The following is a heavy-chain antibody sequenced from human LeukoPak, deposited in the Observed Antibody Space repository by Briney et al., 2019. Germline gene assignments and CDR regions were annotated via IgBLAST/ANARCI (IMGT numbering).Heavy chain of an antibody. Sequence: PGGSLRLSCAASGFIFNNYGLVWVRQAPGKGLECVSAISNDGGGTTYAVFVKGRFSVSRDNSKNTLFLQMNSLRAEDTALYYCAKGSSGYFLDLWGQGTLVTVSS. CDR1: GFIFNNYG. J-gene: IGHJ5*02. D-gene: IGHD3-22*01. V-gene: IGHV3-23*01. CDR3: AKGSSGYFLDL. CDR2: ISNDGGGT.